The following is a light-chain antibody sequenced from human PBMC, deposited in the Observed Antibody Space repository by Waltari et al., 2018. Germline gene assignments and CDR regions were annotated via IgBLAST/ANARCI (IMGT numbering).Light chain of an antibody. CDR2: GAS. CDR1: QSVNIN. V-gene: IGKV3-15*01. J-gene: IGKJ1*01. CDR3: QQYKNWPRT. Sequence: EIVMTQSPATLSVSPGETISLSCRASQSVNINLAWYQLKPGQAPRLLIHGASTRATGIPARFSGCGSGTEFTLTISSLQSEDFAVYCCQQYKNWPRTFGQGTKVEIK.